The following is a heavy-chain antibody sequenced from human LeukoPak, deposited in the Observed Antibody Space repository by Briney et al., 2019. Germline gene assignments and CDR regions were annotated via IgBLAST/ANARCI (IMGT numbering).Heavy chain of an antibody. Sequence: GRSLRLSCAASGFTFSSYGMPWVRQAPGKGLEWVAVISYDGSNKYYADSVKGRFTISRDNSKNTLYLQMNSLRAEDTAVYYCAKDGSSSAFDYRGQGTLVTVSS. CDR1: GFTFSSYG. D-gene: IGHD6-13*01. J-gene: IGHJ4*02. V-gene: IGHV3-30*18. CDR2: ISYDGSNK. CDR3: AKDGSSSAFDY.